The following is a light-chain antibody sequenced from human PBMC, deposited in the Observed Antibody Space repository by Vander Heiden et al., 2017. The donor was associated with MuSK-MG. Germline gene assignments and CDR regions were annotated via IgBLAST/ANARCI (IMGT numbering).Light chain of an antibody. Sequence: SSELTQDPAVSVALGPTVRITCQGDSLRSYYASWYQQKPGQAPVLVIYGKNNRPSGIPDRFSGSSSGNTASVTITGAQAEDEADYYCNSRDSSGNHWVFGGGTKLTVL. J-gene: IGLJ3*02. CDR2: GKN. CDR1: SLRSYY. V-gene: IGLV3-19*01. CDR3: NSRDSSGNHWV.